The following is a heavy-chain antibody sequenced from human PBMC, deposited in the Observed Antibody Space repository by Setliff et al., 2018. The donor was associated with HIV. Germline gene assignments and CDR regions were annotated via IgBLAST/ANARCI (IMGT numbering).Heavy chain of an antibody. D-gene: IGHD2-2*01. Sequence: SATLSLTCTVSGYSISSRYYWGWIRQPPGKGLEWIGSVYHTGSTYYNPSLKSRVTLSADTSKNQFSLKLSSVTAADTAVYYCASSPAWRSDFGLHTFDYWGQGTLVTVSS. CDR1: GYSISSRYY. CDR2: VYHTGST. J-gene: IGHJ4*02. V-gene: IGHV4-38-2*02. CDR3: ASSPAWRSDFGLHTFDY.